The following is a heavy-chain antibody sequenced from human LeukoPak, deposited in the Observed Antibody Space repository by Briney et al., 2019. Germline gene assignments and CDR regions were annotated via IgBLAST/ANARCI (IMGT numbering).Heavy chain of an antibody. CDR1: GFTVSSNY. CDR3: ARSHSASYPVSSDS. D-gene: IGHD1-26*01. Sequence: GGSLRLSCAASGFTVSSNYMSWVRQAPGKGLEWVSVIYSGGSTYYADSVKGRFTISRDNSKNTLYLQMNSLRAEDTAVYYCARSHSASYPVSSDSWGQGTLVTVSS. CDR2: IYSGGST. J-gene: IGHJ4*02. V-gene: IGHV3-53*01.